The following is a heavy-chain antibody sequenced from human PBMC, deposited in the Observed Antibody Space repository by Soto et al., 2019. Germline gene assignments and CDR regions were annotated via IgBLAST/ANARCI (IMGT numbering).Heavy chain of an antibody. V-gene: IGHV1-69-2*01. Sequence: EVQLVQSGAEVKKPGATVKISCKVSGYIFTDYYFHWVQQAPGKRLEWMGLVYPEDGETMYSEKFQGRVTITADTSTDTAYMELSSLRSEDTAVYYCATAGGRAFRYFDFWGQGTTVTVSS. CDR2: VYPEDGET. CDR1: GYIFTDYY. D-gene: IGHD3-9*01. J-gene: IGHJ6*02. CDR3: ATAGGRAFRYFDF.